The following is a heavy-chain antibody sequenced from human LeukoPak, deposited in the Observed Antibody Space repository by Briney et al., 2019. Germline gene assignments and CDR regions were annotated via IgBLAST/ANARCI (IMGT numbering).Heavy chain of an antibody. CDR3: RGKQIQAGLRKGRIHNPREKYQKPLDSQMNRLRGEDPGVVFCASRGASRDSYYGMEV. D-gene: IGHD4-23*01. J-gene: IGHJ6*02. Sequence: GRSLRPSCAASGFTVSTDYMSWVRQAPGKWLGCVSFIYIGGSTYYAASVKGRFTISTDNSKNTLYLQMNSLTTEHTAIYYRRGKQIQAGLRKGRIHNPREKYQKPLDSQMNRLRGEDPGVVFCASRGASRDSYYGMEVWGQGTTVSVPS. CDR1: GFTVSTDY. V-gene: IGHV3-53*01. CDR2: IYIGGST.